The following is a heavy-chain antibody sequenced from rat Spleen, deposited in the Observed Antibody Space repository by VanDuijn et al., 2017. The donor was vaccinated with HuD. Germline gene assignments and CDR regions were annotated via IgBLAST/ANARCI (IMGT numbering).Heavy chain of an antibody. D-gene: IGHD5-1*01. J-gene: IGHJ2*01. V-gene: IGHV2-30*01. Sequence: QLKESGPGLVQPSQTLSLTCTVSGFSLTSYNVHWVRQPTGKGLEWMGIIRTGGTTDYNSALTSRLSISRDTAKSQVFLKMNSLQTEDTATYYCARGLGLDYWGQGVMVTVSS. CDR2: IRTGGTT. CDR1: GFSLTSYN. CDR3: ARGLGLDY.